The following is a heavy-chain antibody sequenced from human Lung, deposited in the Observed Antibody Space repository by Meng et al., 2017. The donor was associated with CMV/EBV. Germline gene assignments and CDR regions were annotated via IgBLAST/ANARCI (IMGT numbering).Heavy chain of an antibody. J-gene: IGHJ5*02. Sequence: GEXXKISCAASGFTFSSYSMNWVRQAPGKGLEWVSSISSSSSYIYYADSVKGRFNISRDNAKNSLYLQMNSLRAEDTAVYYCARDDYGSGSYYNGAWFDPWGQGTXVTVSS. D-gene: IGHD3-10*01. V-gene: IGHV3-21*01. CDR3: ARDDYGSGSYYNGAWFDP. CDR2: ISSSSSYI. CDR1: GFTFSSYS.